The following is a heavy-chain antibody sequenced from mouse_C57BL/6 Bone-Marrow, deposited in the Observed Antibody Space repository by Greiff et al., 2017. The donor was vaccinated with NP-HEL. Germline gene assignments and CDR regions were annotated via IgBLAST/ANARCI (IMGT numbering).Heavy chain of an antibody. D-gene: IGHD1-1*01. Sequence: VQLQQSGAELARPGASVKLSCKASGYTFTSYGISWVKQRTGQGLEWIGEIYPRSGNTYYNEKLKGKATLTADKSSSTAYMELRSLTSEDSAVYFCARWYYGSSYRWYFDVWGTGTTVTVSS. CDR2: IYPRSGNT. J-gene: IGHJ1*03. CDR1: GYTFTSYG. V-gene: IGHV1-81*01. CDR3: ARWYYGSSYRWYFDV.